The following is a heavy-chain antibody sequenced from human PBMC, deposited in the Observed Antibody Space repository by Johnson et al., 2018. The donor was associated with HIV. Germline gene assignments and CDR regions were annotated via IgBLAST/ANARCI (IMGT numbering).Heavy chain of an antibody. J-gene: IGHJ3*02. CDR1: GFTFSDYY. V-gene: IGHV3-43*01. D-gene: IGHD6-25*01. Sequence: VQLVESGGGAVQPGGSLRLSCAASGFTFSDYYMSWVRQAPGKGLEWVSLISWDGGSSDYADSVTGRFTISRDNSKNSLSLQMHSLRTEDTALYYWAKGGVAAAKGAFDIWGQGTMVTVSS. CDR2: ISWDGGSS. CDR3: AKGGVAAAKGAFDI.